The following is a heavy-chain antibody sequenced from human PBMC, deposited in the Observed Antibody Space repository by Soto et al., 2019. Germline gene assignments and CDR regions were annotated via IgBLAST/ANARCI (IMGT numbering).Heavy chain of an antibody. J-gene: IGHJ4*02. CDR3: ARDRYSSSWYVGAFDY. D-gene: IGHD6-13*01. V-gene: IGHV1-3*01. Sequence: QVQLVQSGAEVKKPGASVKVSCKASGNTFTSYSVYWVRQAPGQGLEWMGWINAGNGNTRYSQKFQDRVTITRDTSASTVYIELSSLRSEDTAVYYCARDRYSSSWYVGAFDYWGQGALVTVSS. CDR2: INAGNGNT. CDR1: GNTFTSYS.